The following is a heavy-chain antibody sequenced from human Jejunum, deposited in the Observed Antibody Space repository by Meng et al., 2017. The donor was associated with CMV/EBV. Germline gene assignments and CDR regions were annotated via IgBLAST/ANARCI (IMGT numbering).Heavy chain of an antibody. Sequence: VCSWGGLGHAGGSRRLSCAASGFTFSIYGMHWVRQAPGKGLEWVAFIRYDGTVQNYADSVKGRFTISRDNSWNMLSLEMNSLRPEDTAVYYCAKVGFGWYSIDYWGQGTLVTVSS. D-gene: IGHD6-19*01. V-gene: IGHV3-30*02. CDR2: IRYDGTVQ. CDR1: GFTFSIYG. J-gene: IGHJ4*02. CDR3: AKVGFGWYSIDY.